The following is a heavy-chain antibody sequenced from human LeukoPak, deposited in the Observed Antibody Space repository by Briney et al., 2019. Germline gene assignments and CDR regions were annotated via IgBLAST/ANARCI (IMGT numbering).Heavy chain of an antibody. J-gene: IGHJ4*02. CDR3: AKDGPGYSYDESYYFDY. V-gene: IGHV3-11*04. D-gene: IGHD5-18*01. Sequence: PGGSLRLSCAGSEFTFSDYYVTWIRQAPGKGLEWVSTISDSGTTIKYADPVKGRFTISRDNSKNTLYLQMNSLRAEDTAVYYCAKDGPGYSYDESYYFDYWGQGTLVTVSS. CDR1: EFTFSDYY. CDR2: ISDSGTTI.